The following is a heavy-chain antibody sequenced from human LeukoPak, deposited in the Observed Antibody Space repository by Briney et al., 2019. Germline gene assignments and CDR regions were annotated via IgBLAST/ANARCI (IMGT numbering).Heavy chain of an antibody. D-gene: IGHD5-24*01. J-gene: IGHJ4*02. CDR3: ARHGYNYGFDY. CDR1: GFTFSNYD. Sequence: GGSLRLSCAASGFTFSNYDVHWVRQAPGKGLEWVAVIWYDGSNKYYVDSVKGRFTISRDISKNTLYLQMNSLSAEDTAVYYCARHGYNYGFDYWGQGTLITVSS. V-gene: IGHV3-33*01. CDR2: IWYDGSNK.